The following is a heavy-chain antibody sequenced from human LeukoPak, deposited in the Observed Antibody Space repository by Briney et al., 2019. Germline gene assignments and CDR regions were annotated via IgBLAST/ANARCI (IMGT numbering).Heavy chain of an antibody. J-gene: IGHJ5*02. CDR3: ARLSVSMFGVVRNWFDP. Sequence: SETLSLTCAVYGGSLSGYYWSWIRQPPGKGLEWLGEINHRGTTKYNPFLMSRVAISLDTSNNQFSLRINSVTAADTAVYYCARLSVSMFGVVRNWFDPLGQGTLVTVSS. CDR2: INHRGTT. D-gene: IGHD3-3*01. V-gene: IGHV4-34*01. CDR1: GGSLSGYY.